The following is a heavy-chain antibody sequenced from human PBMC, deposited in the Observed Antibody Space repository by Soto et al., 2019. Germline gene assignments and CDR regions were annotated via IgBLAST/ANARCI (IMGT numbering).Heavy chain of an antibody. CDR2: ISGSGGST. V-gene: IGHV3-23*01. CDR3: AKTSYGRFGLCYFDY. CDR1: GFTFSSYT. J-gene: IGHJ4*02. Sequence: GGSLRLSCAASGFTFSSYTMSWVRQAPGKGLEWVSAISGSGGSTYYADSVKGRFTISRDNSKNTLYLQMNSLRAEDTAVYYCAKTSYGRFGLCYFDYWGQGTLVTVSS. D-gene: IGHD3-16*01.